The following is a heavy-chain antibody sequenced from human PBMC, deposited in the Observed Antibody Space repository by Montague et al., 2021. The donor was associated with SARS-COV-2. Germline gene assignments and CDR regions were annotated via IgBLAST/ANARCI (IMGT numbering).Heavy chain of an antibody. CDR3: ARAQNTCFIANCVNYFDF. V-gene: IGHV4-61*02. Sequence: TLSLTCTVSGGSISSGSYYWSWIRQPAGKGLEWIGRIYTSGSTNYNPSLKSRVTISVDTSKNQFSLKLSSVTAADTAMYYCARAQNTCFIANCVNYFDFWGLGAQVTVSS. D-gene: IGHD1-1*01. CDR1: GGSISSGSYY. J-gene: IGHJ4*02. CDR2: IYTSGST.